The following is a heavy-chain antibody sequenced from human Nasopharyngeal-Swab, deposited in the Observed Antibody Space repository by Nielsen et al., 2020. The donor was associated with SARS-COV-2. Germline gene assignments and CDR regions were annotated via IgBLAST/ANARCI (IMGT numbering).Heavy chain of an antibody. CDR3: ARSATVTNWYFDL. J-gene: IGHJ2*01. CDR2: IYPGDSDT. V-gene: IGHV5-51*01. CDR1: GYSFTSYW. D-gene: IGHD4-17*01. Sequence: GGSLRLSCKGSGYSFTSYWIGWVRQMPGEGLEWMGIIYPGDSDTRYSPSFQGQVTISADKSISTAYLQWSSLKASDTAMYYCARSATVTNWYFDLWGRGTLVTVSS.